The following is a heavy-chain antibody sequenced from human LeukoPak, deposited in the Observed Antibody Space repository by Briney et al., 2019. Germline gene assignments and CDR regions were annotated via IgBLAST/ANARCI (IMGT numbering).Heavy chain of an antibody. CDR2: INHSGST. V-gene: IGHV4-34*01. Sequence: PSETLSLTCTVSDGSISSYYWSWIRQPPGKGLEWIGEINHSGSTNYNPSLKSRVTISVDTSKNQFSLKLSSVTAADTAVYYCARHLTPAAGTFFGTGSYGMDVWGQGTTVTVSS. J-gene: IGHJ6*02. CDR1: DGSISSYY. CDR3: ARHLTPAAGTFFGTGSYGMDV. D-gene: IGHD6-13*01.